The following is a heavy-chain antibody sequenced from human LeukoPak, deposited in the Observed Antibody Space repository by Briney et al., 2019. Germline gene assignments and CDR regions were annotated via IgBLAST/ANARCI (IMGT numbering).Heavy chain of an antibody. D-gene: IGHD6-19*01. Sequence: SETLSLTCTVSGGSISSYYWSWIRQPPGKGLEWIGYIYYSGSTNYNPSLKSRVTISVDTSKNHFSLKLSSVTAADTAVYYCARSRFPLPRSSGWKRGDDAFDIWGQGTMVTVSS. J-gene: IGHJ3*02. V-gene: IGHV4-59*01. CDR1: GGSISSYY. CDR2: IYYSGST. CDR3: ARSRFPLPRSSGWKRGDDAFDI.